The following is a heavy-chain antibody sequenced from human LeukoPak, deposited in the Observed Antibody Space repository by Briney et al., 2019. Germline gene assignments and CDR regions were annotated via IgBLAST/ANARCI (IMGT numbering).Heavy chain of an antibody. CDR3: ARDFWDNGGNFGSGEFDY. D-gene: IGHD4-23*01. CDR1: GYTFTGYY. V-gene: IGHV1-2*02. CDR2: INPNSGGT. J-gene: IGHJ4*02. Sequence: ASVKVSCNASGYTFTGYYMHWVRQAPGQGLEWMGWINPNSGGTNYAQKFQGRVTMTRDTSISTAYMELSRLRSDDTAVYYCARDFWDNGGNFGSGEFDYWGQGTLVTVSS.